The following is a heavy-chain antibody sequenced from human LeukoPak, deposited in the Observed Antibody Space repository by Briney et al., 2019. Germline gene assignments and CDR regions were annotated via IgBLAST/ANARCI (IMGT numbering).Heavy chain of an antibody. CDR1: GGTFSDYT. CDR2: ITPMYGTS. Sequence: ASVKVSCKTNGGTFSDYTIHWVRQAPGQGLDWMGGITPMYGTSNYAQKFQGRLTIAADKSTNTVHMDRSSLRSEDTAIYYCARDNAGLYDAFDLWGLGTLVTVSS. CDR3: ARDNAGLYDAFDL. J-gene: IGHJ4*02. D-gene: IGHD5/OR15-5a*01. V-gene: IGHV1-69*06.